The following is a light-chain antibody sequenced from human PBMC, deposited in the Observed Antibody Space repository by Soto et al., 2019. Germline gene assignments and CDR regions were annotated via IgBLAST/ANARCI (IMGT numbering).Light chain of an antibody. Sequence: DIQMTQPPSPVYAYVGHRVTIICRASQGISSWLAWYQQKPGKDPKLLIYAASSLQSGVPSRFSGSGSGTDFNLTISSLQSEDFATYYCQQANSCTLTFGGGTKVDIK. CDR2: AAS. J-gene: IGKJ4*01. CDR3: QQANSCTLT. CDR1: QGISSW. V-gene: IGKV1-12*01.